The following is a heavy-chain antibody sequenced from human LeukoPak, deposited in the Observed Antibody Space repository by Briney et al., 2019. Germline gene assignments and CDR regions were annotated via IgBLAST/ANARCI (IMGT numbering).Heavy chain of an antibody. CDR3: AAVYYDSSGYYYGYFDY. V-gene: IGHV3-7*03. CDR2: INRDGSER. CDR1: GFTFSNYW. D-gene: IGHD3-22*01. Sequence: GGSLRLSCAASGFTFSNYWMTWVRQAPGKGLEWVANINRDGSERYYVDSVKGRFTISRDDAKSSLYLQMNSLRAEDTAVYYCAAVYYDSSGYYYGYFDYWGQGTLVTVSS. J-gene: IGHJ4*02.